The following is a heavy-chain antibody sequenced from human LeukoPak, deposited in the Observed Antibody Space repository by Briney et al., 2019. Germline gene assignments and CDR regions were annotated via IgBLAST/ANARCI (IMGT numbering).Heavy chain of an antibody. CDR1: GGSISSYY. Sequence: SETLSLTCTVSGGSISSYYWSWIRQPPGRGLEWIGYIYYSGSTNYNPSLKSRVTISVDTSKNQFSLKLSSVTAADTAVYYCARVAPGYYDSSGYPVTSFDYWGQGTLVTVSS. CDR2: IYYSGST. V-gene: IGHV4-59*01. D-gene: IGHD3-22*01. J-gene: IGHJ4*02. CDR3: ARVAPGYYDSSGYPVTSFDY.